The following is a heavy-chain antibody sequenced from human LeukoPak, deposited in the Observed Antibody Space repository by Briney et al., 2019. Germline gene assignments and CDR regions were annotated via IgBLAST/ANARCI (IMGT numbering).Heavy chain of an antibody. D-gene: IGHD5-24*01. CDR1: GGSISSSSYY. J-gene: IGHJ4*02. V-gene: IGHV4-39*01. Sequence: SETLSLTCTVSGGSISSSSYYWGWIRQPPEKGLEWIGSIYYSGSTYYNPSLKSRVTISVDTSKNQFSLKLSSVTAADTAVYYCARHERDGYNHGGADYWGQGTLVTVSS. CDR2: IYYSGST. CDR3: ARHERDGYNHGGADY.